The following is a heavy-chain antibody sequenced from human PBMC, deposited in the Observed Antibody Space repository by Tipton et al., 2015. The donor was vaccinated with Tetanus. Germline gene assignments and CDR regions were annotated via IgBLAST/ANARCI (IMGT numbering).Heavy chain of an antibody. J-gene: IGHJ4*02. CDR3: ARRGGDFLTGYYDS. CDR1: GFIFRGYAVH. D-gene: IGHD3-9*01. CDR2: IYYSGST. V-gene: IGHV4-39*01. Sequence: LRLSCSASGFIFRGYAVHWVRQPPGKGLEWIGRIYYSGSTSYNPSLKSRVTISVDTSKNQFSLELNSVTAADTAVYYCARRGGDFLTGYYDSWGQGTLVTVSS.